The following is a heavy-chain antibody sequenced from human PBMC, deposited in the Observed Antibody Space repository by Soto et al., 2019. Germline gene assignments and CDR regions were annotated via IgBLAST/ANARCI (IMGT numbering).Heavy chain of an antibody. CDR1: GGSISGSY. J-gene: IGHJ4*02. V-gene: IGHV4-59*01. D-gene: IGHD6-19*01. CDR2: VYYTGST. Sequence: PSETLSLTCSVSGGSISGSYWSWIRQSPGKGLEWLGYVYYTGSTNYSPSLRRRVSISVDTSKNEFSLRLSSVTAADTAVYFCARSVAVPGAHIDYWGQGTKVAVSS. CDR3: ARSVAVPGAHIDY.